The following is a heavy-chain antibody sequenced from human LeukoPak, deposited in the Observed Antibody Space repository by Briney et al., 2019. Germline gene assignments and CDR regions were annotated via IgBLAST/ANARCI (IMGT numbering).Heavy chain of an antibody. J-gene: IGHJ4*02. D-gene: IGHD3-22*01. CDR3: AKFTTYYYDSSGYYFDY. CDR1: GFTFSTYA. V-gene: IGHV3-23*01. Sequence: GGSLRLSCAASGFTFSTYAMGWVRQAPGKGLEWVSASSNGGSLYYADSVKGRFTISRDNTRNTLYQQMNSLRVDDTAVYYCAKFTTYYYDSSGYYFDYWGQGTLVTVSS. CDR2: SSNGGSL.